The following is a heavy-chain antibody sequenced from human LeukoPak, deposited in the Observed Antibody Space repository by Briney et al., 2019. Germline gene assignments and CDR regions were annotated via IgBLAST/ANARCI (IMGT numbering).Heavy chain of an antibody. CDR3: AKDGRGGDCTSASCTNWFSP. Sequence: PGGSLRLSCAASGFTFSTYALTWVRQAPGKGLEWVSTIGGSGGVTYYADSVKGRFTISRDNSKNTLYLQMNSLRAEDTAVYYCAKDGRGGDCTSASCTNWFSPWGQGTLVTVSS. CDR1: GFTFSTYA. D-gene: IGHD2-2*01. V-gene: IGHV3-23*01. CDR2: IGGSGGVT. J-gene: IGHJ5*02.